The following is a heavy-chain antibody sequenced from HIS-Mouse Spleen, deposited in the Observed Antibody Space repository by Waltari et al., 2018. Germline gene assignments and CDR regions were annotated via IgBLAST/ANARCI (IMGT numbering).Heavy chain of an antibody. CDR1: GGSFSGYY. CDR3: ARVNSSFDY. CDR2: INHSGST. V-gene: IGHV4-34*01. J-gene: IGHJ4*02. Sequence: QVQLQQWGAGLLKPSETLSLTCAVYGGSFSGYYWSWIRQPPGKGLEWIGAINHSGSTNSNPSIKSRVTISVDTSKNQFSLKLSSVTAADTAVYYCARVNSSFDYWGQGTLVTVSS. D-gene: IGHD6-13*01.